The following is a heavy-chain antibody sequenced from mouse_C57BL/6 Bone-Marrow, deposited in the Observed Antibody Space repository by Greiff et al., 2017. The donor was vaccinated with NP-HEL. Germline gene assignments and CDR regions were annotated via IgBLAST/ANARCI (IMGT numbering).Heavy chain of an antibody. CDR2: IWSDGST. D-gene: IGHD3-2*02. Sequence: VKLLESGPGLVAPSQSLSITCTVSGFSLTSYGVHWVRQPPGKGLEWLVVIWSDGSTTYNSALKSRLSISKDNSKSQVFLKMNSLQTDDTAMYYCARTDSSGYVGAMDYWGQGTSVTVSS. CDR3: ARTDSSGYVGAMDY. CDR1: GFSLTSYG. J-gene: IGHJ4*01. V-gene: IGHV2-6*03.